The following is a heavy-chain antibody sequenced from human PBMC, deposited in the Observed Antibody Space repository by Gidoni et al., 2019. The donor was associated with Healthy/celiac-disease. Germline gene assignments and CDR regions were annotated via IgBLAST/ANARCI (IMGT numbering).Heavy chain of an antibody. CDR2: IYYSGST. V-gene: IGHV4-39*01. Sequence: QLQLQESGTGLVKPSETLSLTCTVSGGSISSSRYYWGWIRQPPGKGLELIGSIYYSGSTYYNPSLKSRVTISVDTSKNQFSLKLSSVTAADTAVYYCARQGTTVTTPFGYWGQGTLVTVSS. J-gene: IGHJ4*02. D-gene: IGHD4-17*01. CDR3: ARQGTTVTTPFGY. CDR1: GGSISSSRYY.